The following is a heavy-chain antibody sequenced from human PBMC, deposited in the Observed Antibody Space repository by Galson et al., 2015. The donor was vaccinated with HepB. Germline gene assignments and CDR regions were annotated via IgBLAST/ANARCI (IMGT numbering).Heavy chain of an antibody. CDR1: GFTFGNYC. Sequence: SLRLSCAASGFTFGNYCMSWVRQAPGRGLEWVAKIDHLGNEKNYVASVKGRFTISRDSAKKSVSLEMNSLGAEDTAIYYCVRVGIKMATMIPAFDYWGQGTLVTVSS. CDR2: IDHLGNEK. D-gene: IGHD5-24*01. J-gene: IGHJ4*02. CDR3: VRVGIKMATMIPAFDY. V-gene: IGHV3-7*01.